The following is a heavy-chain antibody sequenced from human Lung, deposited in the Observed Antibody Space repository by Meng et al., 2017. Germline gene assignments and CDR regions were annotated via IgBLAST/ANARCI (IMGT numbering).Heavy chain of an antibody. D-gene: IGHD3-10*01. J-gene: IGHJ4*01. Sequence: GGSLRLSCAASGFSFDDYGMSWVRQAPGKGLEWVSGINWNGGTTGYADSVKGRFTISRDNAKNSLYLQMNSLSAEDTALYYCARAPGDYYGSGSYYRVWGQGTLVTGSS. V-gene: IGHV3-20*04. CDR3: ARAPGDYYGSGSYYRV. CDR2: INWNGGTT. CDR1: GFSFDDYG.